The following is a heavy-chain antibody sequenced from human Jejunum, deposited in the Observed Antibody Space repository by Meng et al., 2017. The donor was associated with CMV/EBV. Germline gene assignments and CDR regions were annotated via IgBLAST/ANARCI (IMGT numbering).Heavy chain of an antibody. D-gene: IGHD6-6*01. J-gene: IGHJ5*02. CDR2: MNPNSGNT. Sequence: YTFTSYDINWVRQATGQGLEWMGWMNPNSGNTGYAQKFQGRVTMTRNTSISTAYMELSSLRSEDTAVYYCARGRRIAARSYWFDPWGQGTRVTVSS. V-gene: IGHV1-8*01. CDR1: YTFTSYD. CDR3: ARGRRIAARSYWFDP.